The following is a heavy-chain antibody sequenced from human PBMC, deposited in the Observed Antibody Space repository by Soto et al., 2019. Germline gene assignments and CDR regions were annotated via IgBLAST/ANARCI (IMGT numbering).Heavy chain of an antibody. CDR3: ARVSVDVPE. CDR1: GPPSIAYY. V-gene: IGHV1-2*02. D-gene: IGHD5-12*01. J-gene: IGHJ4*02. CDR2: IDPKSGGT. Sequence: QLVKSGAEVKKPGASVRVSCKTSGPPSIAYYIHWVRQAPGQGLEWMGWIDPKSGGTTYEQKFLGRVTMTRDTSINTAYMDLNRLTSDDTAVYYCARVSVDVPEWGQGTLITVSS.